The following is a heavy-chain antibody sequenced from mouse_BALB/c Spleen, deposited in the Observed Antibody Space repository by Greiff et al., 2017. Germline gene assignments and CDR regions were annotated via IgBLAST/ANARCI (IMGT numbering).Heavy chain of an antibody. CDR3: ARWDSSGYWFAY. D-gene: IGHD3-2*01. V-gene: IGHV3-8*02. CDR1: GDSITSGY. CDR2: ISYSGST. J-gene: IGHJ3*01. Sequence: EVQVVESGPSLVKPSQTLSLTCSVTGDSITSGYWNWIRKFPGNKLEYMGYISYSGSTYYNPSLKSRISITRDTSKNQYYLQLNSVPTEDTATYYCARWDSSGYWFAYWGQGTLVTVSA.